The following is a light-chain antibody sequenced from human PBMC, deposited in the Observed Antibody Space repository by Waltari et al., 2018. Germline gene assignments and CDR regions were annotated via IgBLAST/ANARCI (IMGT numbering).Light chain of an antibody. CDR3: QQYDNWLGT. CDR2: GAS. CDR1: QSIRSN. J-gene: IGKJ1*01. V-gene: IGKV3-15*01. Sequence: EIVLTQSPATLSVFPGERATPSCRASQSIRSNLAWYQHKPGQAPRLLIYGASTRATGIPARFSGSGSGTEFTLTISSLQSEDFAVYFCQQYDNWLGTFGQGTKVEIK.